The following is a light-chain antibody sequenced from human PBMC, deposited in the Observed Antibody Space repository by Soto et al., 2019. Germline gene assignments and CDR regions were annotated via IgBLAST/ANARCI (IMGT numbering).Light chain of an antibody. J-gene: IGKJ2*01. V-gene: IGKV4-1*01. CDR2: WSS. Sequence: DIVMTQSPDSLAVSLGERATINCKASQSVLYSSYNKSFLAWYQQKPGQSPKLLIYWSSTRESGVPDRFSGSGSATDFTLTISSLQAEDVALYCCQQYYDGPYTFGQGTKLEIK. CDR3: QQYYDGPYT. CDR1: QSVLYSSYNKSF.